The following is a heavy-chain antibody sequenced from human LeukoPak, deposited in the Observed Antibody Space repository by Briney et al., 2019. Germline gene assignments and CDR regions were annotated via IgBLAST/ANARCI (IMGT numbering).Heavy chain of an antibody. D-gene: IGHD5-12*01. Sequence: GGSLRLPCAASGFTFSDYYMGWIRQAPGKGLEWVSYISSSGSTIYYADSVKGRFTISRDNAKNSLYLQMNSLRAEDTAVYYCARSRGVATIPYGMDVWGQGTTVTVSS. V-gene: IGHV3-11*01. CDR1: GFTFSDYY. CDR2: ISSSGSTI. J-gene: IGHJ6*02. CDR3: ARSRGVATIPYGMDV.